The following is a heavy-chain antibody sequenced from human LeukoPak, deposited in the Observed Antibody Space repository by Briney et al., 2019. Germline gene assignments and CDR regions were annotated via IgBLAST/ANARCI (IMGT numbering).Heavy chain of an antibody. CDR3: ASQGSGGYYYYYGMDV. CDR1: GFTFSSES. Sequence: PGGSLRLSCAASGFTFSSESMNWVRQAPGKGLEWVSSISSLSDYIYYADSVKGRFTISRDNAKNSLYLQMNSLRAEDTAVYYCASQGSGGYYYYYGMDVWGQGTTVTVSS. D-gene: IGHD2-15*01. CDR2: ISSLSDYI. J-gene: IGHJ6*02. V-gene: IGHV3-21*01.